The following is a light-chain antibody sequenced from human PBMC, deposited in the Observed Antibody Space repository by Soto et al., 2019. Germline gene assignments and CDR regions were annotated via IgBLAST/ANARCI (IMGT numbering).Light chain of an antibody. V-gene: IGLV2-11*01. J-gene: IGLJ3*02. Sequence: QSVLTQPRSVSGSPGQSVTISCTGTSSDVGGYNYVSWYQQHPGKAPKLMIYDVSKWPSGVPDRFSGSKSGNTASLTISGLQAEDGADYYCCSYAGNSLWVFGGGTKLTVL. CDR2: DVS. CDR1: SSDVGGYNY. CDR3: CSYAGNSLWV.